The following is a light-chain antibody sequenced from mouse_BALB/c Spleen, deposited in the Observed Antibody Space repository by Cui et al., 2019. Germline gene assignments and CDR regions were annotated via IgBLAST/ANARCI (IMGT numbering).Light chain of an antibody. V-gene: IGKV3-10*01. CDR1: ESVDSYGNSF. CDR3: QQNNEDPPT. Sequence: NIVLTQSPASLAASVGQRATISCRARESVDSYGNSFMHWYQQKPGQPPKLLIYLASTLESGVPARFSGSGSRTDFTLTIDPVEADDAATYYCQQNNEDPPTFGGGTKLEIK. CDR2: LAS. J-gene: IGKJ1*01.